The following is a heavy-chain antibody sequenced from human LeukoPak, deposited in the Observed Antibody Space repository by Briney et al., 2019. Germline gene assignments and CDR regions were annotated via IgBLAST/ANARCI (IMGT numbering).Heavy chain of an antibody. CDR2: ISSSGSYI. Sequence: GGSLRLSCAASGFTFSSYEMNWVRQAPGKGLEWVSSISSSGSYIYYSDSVKGRFTISRDNAKNSLYLQMNSLRAEDTAVYYCARVGPWVNPDYYYMDVWGKGTTVTVSS. J-gene: IGHJ6*03. CDR3: ARVGPWVNPDYYYMDV. V-gene: IGHV3-21*01. CDR1: GFTFSSYE. D-gene: IGHD1-14*01.